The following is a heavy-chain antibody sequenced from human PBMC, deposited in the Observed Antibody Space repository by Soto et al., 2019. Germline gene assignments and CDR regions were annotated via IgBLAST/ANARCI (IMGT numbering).Heavy chain of an antibody. CDR2: ISSSGSTI. Sequence: GGSLRLSCAASGFTFSDYYMSWIRQAPGKGLEWVSYISSSGSTIYYADSVKGRFTISRDNAKNSLYLQMNSLRAEDTAVYYCARGLRFLEWSTIGYYMDVWGKGTTVTVSS. J-gene: IGHJ6*03. D-gene: IGHD3-3*01. CDR1: GFTFSDYY. CDR3: ARGLRFLEWSTIGYYMDV. V-gene: IGHV3-11*01.